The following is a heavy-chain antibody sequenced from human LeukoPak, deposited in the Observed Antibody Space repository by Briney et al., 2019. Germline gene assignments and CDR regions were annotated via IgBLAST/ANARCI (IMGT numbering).Heavy chain of an antibody. CDR3: ARGQDYYDSSSQFDI. CDR1: GYTFTSYY. V-gene: IGHV1-46*01. D-gene: IGHD3-22*01. Sequence: ASVEVSCKASGYTFTSYYMHWVRQAPGQGLEWMGIINPSGGSTSYAQKFQGRVTMTRDMSTSTVYMELSSLRSEDTAVYYCARGQDYYDSSSQFDIWGQGTMVTVSS. CDR2: INPSGGST. J-gene: IGHJ3*02.